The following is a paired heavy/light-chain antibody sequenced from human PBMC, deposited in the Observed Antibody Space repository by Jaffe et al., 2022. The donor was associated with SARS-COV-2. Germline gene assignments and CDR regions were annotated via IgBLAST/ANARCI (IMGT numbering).Light chain of an antibody. CDR3: STWDDSLNGYV. CDR1: RSNIGSNP. J-gene: IGLJ1*01. CDR2: NNN. Sequence: QSVVTQPPSASGTPGQRVTISCSGSRSNIGSNPVNWYRQLPGTAPKLLIYNNNQWPSGVPDRFAGSKSGTSASLAISGLQSEDEADYYCSTWDDSLNGYVFGTGTKVTIL. V-gene: IGLV1-44*01.
Heavy chain of an antibody. Sequence: EVQLVESGGGLVQPGGSLRLSCAASGFTFSSYWMTWVRQAPGKGLQWVANIKPDGSETHTLDSVKGRFTISRDNAKKSLYLQMNSLRDEDTAVYYCAKEGRMSEWGQGTLVTVSS. CDR1: GFTFSSYW. J-gene: IGHJ4*02. CDR3: AKEGRMSE. CDR2: IKPDGSET. V-gene: IGHV3-7*01.